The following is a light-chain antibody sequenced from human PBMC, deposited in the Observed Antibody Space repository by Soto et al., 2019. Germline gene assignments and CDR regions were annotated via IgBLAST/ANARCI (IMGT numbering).Light chain of an antibody. Sequence: QSALTQPPSASGSPGQSVTISCTGTSSDIGGYDFVSWYQQHPGKAPKLMIYDVIKRPSGVPDRFSGSKSGNTASLTVSGLQADDEADYYCSSYGGSNNLLFGGGTQLTVL. J-gene: IGLJ2*01. V-gene: IGLV2-8*01. CDR1: SSDIGGYDF. CDR3: SSYGGSNNLL. CDR2: DVI.